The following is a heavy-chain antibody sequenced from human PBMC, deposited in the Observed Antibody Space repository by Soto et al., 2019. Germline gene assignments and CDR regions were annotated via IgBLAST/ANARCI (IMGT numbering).Heavy chain of an antibody. D-gene: IGHD5-18*01. V-gene: IGHV1-69*06. CDR2: IIPIFGTA. CDR3: ARDPGTAYCYYGMDL. CDR1: GGTFSSYA. Sequence: VASVKVSCKASGGTFSSYASSGVRQAPGQGLEWMGGIIPIFGTANYAQKFQGRVTITADKSTNTAYMELTSLGSEHTAVYYCARDPGTAYCYYGMDLRGQGTKVTVS. J-gene: IGHJ6*02.